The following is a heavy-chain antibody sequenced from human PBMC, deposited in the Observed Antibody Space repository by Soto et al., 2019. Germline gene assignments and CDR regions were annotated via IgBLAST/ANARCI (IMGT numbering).Heavy chain of an antibody. CDR2: IYYSGST. Sequence: LETLSLTCTVSGGSISSSSCYWGWIRQPPGKGLEWIGSIYYSGSTYYNPSLKSRVTISVDSSKNQFSPKLSSVTAADTAVYYCARGRDCSSTSCHAGYYYYMDVWGKGTTVTVSS. V-gene: IGHV4-39*01. J-gene: IGHJ6*03. D-gene: IGHD2-2*01. CDR1: GGSISSSSCY. CDR3: ARGRDCSSTSCHAGYYYYMDV.